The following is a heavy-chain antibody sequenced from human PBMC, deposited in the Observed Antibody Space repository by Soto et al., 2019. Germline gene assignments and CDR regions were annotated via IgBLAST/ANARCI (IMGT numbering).Heavy chain of an antibody. CDR2: VYPGDSDT. V-gene: IGHV5-51*01. CDR1: GYIFTNYW. J-gene: IGHJ4*02. Sequence: GESLKISCKASGYIFTNYWIGRVRKMPGKGLEWMGIVYPGDSDTRYSPPFEGQVTISADKSITTAYLQWSSLKASDTAMYYCAVRGSLRAPDSWGQGTLVPVSS. D-gene: IGHD2-15*01. CDR3: AVRGSLRAPDS.